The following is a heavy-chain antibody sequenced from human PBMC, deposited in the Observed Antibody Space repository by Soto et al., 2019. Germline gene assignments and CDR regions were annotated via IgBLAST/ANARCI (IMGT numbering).Heavy chain of an antibody. CDR1: GYTFTSYG. D-gene: IGHD6-6*01. CDR3: ATPSSSSEYYYGMDV. J-gene: IGHJ6*02. CDR2: ISAYNGNT. Sequence: ASVKVSCKASGYTFTSYGISWVRQAPGQGLEWMGWISAYNGNTNYAQKLQGRVTMTTDTSTSTAYMELRSLRSDDTAVYYCATPSSSSEYYYGMDVWGQGTTVTVSS. V-gene: IGHV1-18*01.